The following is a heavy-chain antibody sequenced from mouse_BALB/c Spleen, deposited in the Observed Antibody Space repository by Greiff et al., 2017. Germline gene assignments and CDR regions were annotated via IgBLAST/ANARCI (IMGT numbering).Heavy chain of an antibody. CDR1: GFNIKDTY. CDR2: IDPANGNT. CDR3: AREGATMITGFAY. D-gene: IGHD2-4*01. Sequence: VQLKESGAELVQPGASVKLSCTASGFNIKDTYMHWVKQRPEQGLEWIGRIDPANGNTKYDPKFQGKAIITADTSSNTAYLQRSSLTSEDTAVYYCAREGATMITGFAYWGQGTLVTVSA. J-gene: IGHJ3*01. V-gene: IGHV14-3*02.